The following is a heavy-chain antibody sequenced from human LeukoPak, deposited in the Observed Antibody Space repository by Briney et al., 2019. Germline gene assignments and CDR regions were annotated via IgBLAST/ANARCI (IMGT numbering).Heavy chain of an antibody. J-gene: IGHJ6*02. CDR3: VLFAVAGTEYYGMDV. V-gene: IGHV1-46*01. D-gene: IGHD6-19*01. CDR2: INPSGGST. Sequence: VASVKVSCKASGYTFTSYYMHWVRQAPGQGLEWMGIINPSGGSTSYAQKFQGRVTMTRDTSTSTVYMELSSLRSEVTAVYYCVLFAVAGTEYYGMDVWGQGTTVTVSS. CDR1: GYTFTSYY.